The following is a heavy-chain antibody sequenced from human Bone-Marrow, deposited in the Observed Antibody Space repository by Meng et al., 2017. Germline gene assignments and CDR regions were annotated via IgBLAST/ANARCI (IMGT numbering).Heavy chain of an antibody. Sequence: GESLKISCAAPRFIFSSYAMSWVRPAPGRGLEWVSGISTNGGSTYYADSGKGRFTISRDNSKNTLSLQMSSLRSEDTAVYYCARQPQPPTETTIRDYYYHGMDVWGQGTTVTVSS. D-gene: IGHD1-14*01. CDR2: ISTNGGST. J-gene: IGHJ6*02. CDR1: RFIFSSYA. V-gene: IGHV3-23*01. CDR3: ARQPQPPTETTIRDYYYHGMDV.